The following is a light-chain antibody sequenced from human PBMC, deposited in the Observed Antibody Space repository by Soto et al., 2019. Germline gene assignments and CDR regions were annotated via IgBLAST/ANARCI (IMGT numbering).Light chain of an antibody. CDR3: QQYGNSPGT. CDR2: DTS. V-gene: IGKV3-20*01. J-gene: IGKJ1*01. CDR1: QNVRDSY. Sequence: EIVLTQSPGTLSLSPGERATLSCRASQNVRDSYLAWYQQKPGQAPSLLLYDTSTRATGVPDRFRGSGSGTGVALSISRVEPEDFALYFCQQYGNSPGTFGQETKVDIK.